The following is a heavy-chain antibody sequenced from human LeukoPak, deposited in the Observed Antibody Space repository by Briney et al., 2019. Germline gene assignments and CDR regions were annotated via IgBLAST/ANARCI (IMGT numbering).Heavy chain of an antibody. D-gene: IGHD3-3*01. V-gene: IGHV4-4*07. Sequence: SETLSLTCTVSGGSITPDPWSWIRQPAGKGLEWIGRIFPSGSTNYNPSLKSRVSMSVDTSKNQFSLKVRSVTAADTAVYYCARDNLLEWSFDYWGQGTLVTVSS. J-gene: IGHJ4*02. CDR2: IFPSGST. CDR3: ARDNLLEWSFDY. CDR1: GGSITPDP.